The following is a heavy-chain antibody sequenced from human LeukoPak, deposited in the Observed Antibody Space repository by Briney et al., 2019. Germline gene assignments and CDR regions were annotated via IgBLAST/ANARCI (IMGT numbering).Heavy chain of an antibody. CDR1: GYSFTSDW. Sequence: GGSLKISCKGSGYSFTSDWITWVRQMPGKGLEWMGTIGPSDSYNNYSPSFQGHVTISAEKSISPAYMRWSGVQASDTAIYYCARRRRVEDTAMVFFDYWAQGTLVTVSS. CDR3: ARRRRVEDTAMVFFDY. D-gene: IGHD5-18*01. CDR2: IGPSDSYN. J-gene: IGHJ4*02. V-gene: IGHV5-10-1*01.